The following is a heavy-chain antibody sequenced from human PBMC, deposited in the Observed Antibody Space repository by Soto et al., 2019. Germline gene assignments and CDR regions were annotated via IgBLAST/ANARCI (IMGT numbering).Heavy chain of an antibody. D-gene: IGHD5-18*01. Sequence: GGSLSLSCAASGFTFSSYAMSWVRQAPGKGLEWVSGISGSGGNTYYADSVKGRFTISRDSSKNTLFMQMNSLRVEDTALYYCAKLGGYTYGYYFHYWGQGALVTVSS. CDR3: AKLGGYTYGYYFHY. CDR2: ISGSGGNT. J-gene: IGHJ4*02. CDR1: GFTFSSYA. V-gene: IGHV3-23*01.